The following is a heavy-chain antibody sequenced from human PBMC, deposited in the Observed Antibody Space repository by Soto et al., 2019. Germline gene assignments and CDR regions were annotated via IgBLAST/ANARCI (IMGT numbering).Heavy chain of an antibody. D-gene: IGHD5-12*01. J-gene: IGHJ6*02. CDR2: IWYDGSNK. V-gene: IGHV3-33*01. CDR3: ARVDRGGYSGYDYVRRLFYYYYGMDV. Sequence: QVQLVESGGGVVQPGRSLRLSCAASGFTFSSYGMHWVRQAPGKGLEWVAVIWYDGSNKYYADSVKGRFTISRDNSKNTLYLQMNSLRAEDTAVYYCARVDRGGYSGYDYVRRLFYYYYGMDVWGQGTTVTVSS. CDR1: GFTFSSYG.